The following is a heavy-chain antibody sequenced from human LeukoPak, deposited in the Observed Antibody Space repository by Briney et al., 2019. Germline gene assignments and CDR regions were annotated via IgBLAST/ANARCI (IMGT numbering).Heavy chain of an antibody. CDR2: INPDGSTI. CDR1: GFTFSNYW. J-gene: IGHJ4*02. V-gene: IGHV3-74*01. CDR3: ATAGNYRFDY. Sequence: PGGSLRLSCAASGFTFSNYWVHWVRQAPGKGLVWVSRINPDGSTINYADSVKGRFTISRDNAKNALYLQMNSLRAEDTAVYYWATAGNYRFDYWGQGTLVTGSS. D-gene: IGHD1-7*01.